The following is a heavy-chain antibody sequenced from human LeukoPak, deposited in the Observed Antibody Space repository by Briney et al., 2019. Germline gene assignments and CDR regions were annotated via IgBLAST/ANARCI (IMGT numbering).Heavy chain of an antibody. CDR2: ISSSSSYI. CDR3: ARENREEYSSSSDAFDI. V-gene: IGHV3-21*01. CDR1: GFTFSSYG. D-gene: IGHD6-6*01. J-gene: IGHJ3*02. Sequence: RSLRLSCAASGFTFSSYGMHWVRQAPGKGLEWVSSISSSSSYIYYADSVKGRFTISRDNAKNSLYLQMNSLRAEDTAVYYCARENREEYSSSSDAFDIWGQGTMVTVSS.